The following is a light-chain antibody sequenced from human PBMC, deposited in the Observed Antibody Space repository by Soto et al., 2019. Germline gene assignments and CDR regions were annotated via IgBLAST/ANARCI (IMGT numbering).Light chain of an antibody. CDR1: SSDVGGYNY. CDR3: SSYSGSGTDV. V-gene: IGLV2-14*01. J-gene: IGLJ1*01. CDR2: AVS. Sequence: QSVLTQPASVSGSPGPAITISCTGTSSDVGGYNYVSWYQQQPGKAPKLMIYAVSDRPSGVSNRFSGSKSGNTASLTISGLQAEDEADYYCSSYSGSGTDVFGTGTKLTVL.